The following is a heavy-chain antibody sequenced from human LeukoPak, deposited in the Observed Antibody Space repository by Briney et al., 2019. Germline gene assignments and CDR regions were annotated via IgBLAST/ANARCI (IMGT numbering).Heavy chain of an antibody. J-gene: IGHJ3*02. D-gene: IGHD6-13*01. CDR2: IYHSGST. CDR3: AVTAAAGTEDDAFDI. V-gene: IGHV4-38-2*02. CDR1: GYSISSGYY. Sequence: SETLSLTCTVSGYSISSGYYWGWIRQPPGKGLEWIGSIYHSGSTYYNPSLKSRVTISVDTSKNQFSLKLSSVTAADTAVYYCAVTAAAGTEDDAFDIWGQGTMVTVSS.